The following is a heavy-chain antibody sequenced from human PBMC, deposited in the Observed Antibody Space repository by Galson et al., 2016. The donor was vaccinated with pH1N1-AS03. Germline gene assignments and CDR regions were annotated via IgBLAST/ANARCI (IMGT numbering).Heavy chain of an antibody. J-gene: IGHJ4*02. CDR1: GYSFRNYG. CDR3: TRGHKVIIWDRDF. V-gene: IGHV1-18*04. Sequence: SVKVSCKASGYSFRNYGINWLRQVPGQGLEWLGWINAYDGTRNYAQKFQGRVTMTTETAQGTGYMELRSLRSHDTARYFCTRGHKVIIWDRDFWGQGTLVTVSS. CDR2: INAYDGTR. D-gene: IGHD2-21*01.